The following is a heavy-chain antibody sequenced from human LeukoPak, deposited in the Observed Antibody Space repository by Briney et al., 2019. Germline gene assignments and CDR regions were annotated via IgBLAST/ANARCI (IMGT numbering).Heavy chain of an antibody. J-gene: IGHJ3*02. D-gene: IGHD1-26*01. V-gene: IGHV3-7*01. CDR2: IKQDGSEK. CDR1: GFTFSSYW. Sequence: GGSLRLSCAASGFTFSSYWMSWVRQAPGKGLEWVANIKQDGSEKYYVDSVKGRFTISRDNAKNSLYLQMNSLRGEDTAVYYCARVRGSYFNDAFDIWGQGTMVTVSS. CDR3: ARVRGSYFNDAFDI.